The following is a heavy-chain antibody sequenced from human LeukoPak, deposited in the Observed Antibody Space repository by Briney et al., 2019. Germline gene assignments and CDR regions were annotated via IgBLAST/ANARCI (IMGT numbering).Heavy chain of an antibody. CDR2: INWNGGNI. D-gene: IGHD1-26*01. Sequence: GGSLRLSCAASGFTFDDYGMSWVRQAPGKGLEWVSGINWNGGNIGYADSVKGRFTISRDNAKNSLYLQMNSLRTEDTALYYCASGGIYYGAAFEFWGQGTLVTVSS. CDR1: GFTFDDYG. V-gene: IGHV3-20*04. J-gene: IGHJ4*02. CDR3: ASGGIYYGAAFEF.